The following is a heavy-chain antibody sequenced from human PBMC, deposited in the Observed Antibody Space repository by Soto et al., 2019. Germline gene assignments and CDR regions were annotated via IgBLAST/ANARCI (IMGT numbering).Heavy chain of an antibody. CDR2: ISAYNGNT. CDR3: ARGAFCGGAPGCRDMDV. CDR1: GYTFTGYY. V-gene: IGHV1-18*04. Sequence: ASVKVSCKASGYTFTGYYLHWVRQAPGQGLEWMGRISAYNGNTNYAQKFQGRVTMTTDTSTSTAYMELRSLRSDDTAVYYCARGAFCGGAPGCRDMDVWGQGTTVTVSS. D-gene: IGHD2-21*01. J-gene: IGHJ6*02.